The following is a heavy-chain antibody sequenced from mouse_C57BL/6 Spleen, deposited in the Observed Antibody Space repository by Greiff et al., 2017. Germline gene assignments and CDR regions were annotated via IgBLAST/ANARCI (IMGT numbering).Heavy chain of an antibody. Sequence: EVKLVESGGGLVKPGGSLKLSCAASGFTFSDYGMHWVRQAPEKGLEWVAYISSGSSTIYYADTVKGRFTISRDNAKNTLFLQMTSLRSEDSAVYYCARCGNAMDYWGQGTSVTVSS. CDR3: ARCGNAMDY. CDR2: ISSGSSTI. D-gene: IGHD4-1*01. J-gene: IGHJ4*01. V-gene: IGHV5-17*01. CDR1: GFTFSDYG.